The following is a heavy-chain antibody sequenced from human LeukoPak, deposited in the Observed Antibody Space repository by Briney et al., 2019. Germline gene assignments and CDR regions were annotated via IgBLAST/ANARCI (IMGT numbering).Heavy chain of an antibody. CDR2: ISGSGGST. CDR3: AKYPFGYMVRGVILAFDI. J-gene: IGHJ3*02. CDR1: GFTFSSYA. Sequence: GGSLRLSCAASGFTFSSYAMSWVRQAPGKGLEWVSAISGSGGSTYYADSVKGRFTISRDNSKNTLYLQMNSLRAEDTAVYYCAKYPFGYMVRGVILAFDIWGQGTVVTVSS. V-gene: IGHV3-23*01. D-gene: IGHD3-10*01.